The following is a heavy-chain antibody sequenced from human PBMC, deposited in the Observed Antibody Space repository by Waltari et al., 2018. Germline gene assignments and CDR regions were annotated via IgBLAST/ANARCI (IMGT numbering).Heavy chain of an antibody. CDR1: GYPFTGYY. V-gene: IGHV1-2*06. Sequence: QVQLVQSGAEVKKPGASVKVSCKASGYPFTGYYMHWVRQAPGQVLEWMGRINPNSGGTNYAQKFQGRVTMTRDTSISTAYMELSRLRSDDTAVYYCARDQLERGAFDIWGQGTMVTVSS. J-gene: IGHJ3*02. CDR3: ARDQLERGAFDI. CDR2: INPNSGGT. D-gene: IGHD1-1*01.